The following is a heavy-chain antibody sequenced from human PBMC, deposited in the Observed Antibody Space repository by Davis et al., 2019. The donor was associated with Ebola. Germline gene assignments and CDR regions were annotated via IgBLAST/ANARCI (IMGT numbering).Heavy chain of an antibody. J-gene: IGHJ3*01. CDR1: GFTFSSYS. CDR3: ARDLPGGDWYFDL. V-gene: IGHV3-30*03. CDR2: ISYDGSNK. D-gene: IGHD3/OR15-3a*01. Sequence: GESLKISCAASGFTFSSYSMNWVRQAPGKGLEWVAVISYDGSNKYYADSVKGRFTISRDNSKNTLYLQMSSLRAEDTAVYYCARDLPGGDWYFDLWGQGTMVTVSS.